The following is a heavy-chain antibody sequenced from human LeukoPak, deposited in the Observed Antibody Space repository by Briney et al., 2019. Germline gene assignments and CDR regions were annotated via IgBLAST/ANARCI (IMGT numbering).Heavy chain of an antibody. CDR1: GGSISTTSYF. Sequence: PSETLSLTCTLSGGSISTTSYFWGWIRQPPGKGLGWFGSIYYSGSSYYNPSLKSRVTISVDTSKSQFSLKLRSVTAADTAVYYCARDLVGYGPTNAFDIWGQGTMVTVSS. J-gene: IGHJ3*02. CDR2: IYYSGSS. V-gene: IGHV4-39*07. D-gene: IGHD2-8*02. CDR3: ARDLVGYGPTNAFDI.